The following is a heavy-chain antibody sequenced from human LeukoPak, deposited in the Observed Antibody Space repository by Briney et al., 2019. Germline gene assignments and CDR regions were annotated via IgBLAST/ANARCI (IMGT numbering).Heavy chain of an antibody. CDR1: GFTFDDYA. Sequence: GGSLRLSCAASGFTFDDYAMHWVRQAPGKGLERVSGISWNSGSIGYADSVKGRFTISRDNAKNPLYLQMNSLRAEDTALYYCAKGYSYGGAYFDYWGQGTLVTVSS. CDR3: AKGYSYGGAYFDY. CDR2: ISWNSGSI. D-gene: IGHD5-18*01. V-gene: IGHV3-9*01. J-gene: IGHJ4*02.